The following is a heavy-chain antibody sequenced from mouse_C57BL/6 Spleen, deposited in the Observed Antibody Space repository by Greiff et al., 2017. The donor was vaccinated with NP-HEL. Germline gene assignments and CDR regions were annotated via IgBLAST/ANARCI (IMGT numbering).Heavy chain of an antibody. CDR1: GFTFSDYG. J-gene: IGHJ4*01. CDR3: AIYYDYVYAMDY. V-gene: IGHV5-17*01. Sequence: EVKLVESGGGLVKPGGSLKLSCAASGFTFSDYGMHWVRQAPEKGLEWVAYISSGSSTLYYADTVKGRFTISRYNAKNTLFLQMTILRSEDTAMYYCAIYYDYVYAMDYWGQGTSVTVSS. D-gene: IGHD2-4*01. CDR2: ISSGSSTL.